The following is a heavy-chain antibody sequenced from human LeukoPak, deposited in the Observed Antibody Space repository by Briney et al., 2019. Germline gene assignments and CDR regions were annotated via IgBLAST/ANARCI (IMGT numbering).Heavy chain of an antibody. Sequence: PSETLSLTCRVSDYYINNGYYWGWIRQPPGKRLEWIWYIYYSGSTNYNPSLKSRVTISVDTSKNQFSLKLSSVTAADTAVYYCARLVGNWNPLTYYYYHDMDVWGKGTTVTDSS. V-gene: IGHV4-61*05. J-gene: IGHJ6*03. CDR1: DYYINNGYY. CDR3: ARLVGNWNPLTYYYYHDMDV. CDR2: IYYSGST. D-gene: IGHD1-1*01.